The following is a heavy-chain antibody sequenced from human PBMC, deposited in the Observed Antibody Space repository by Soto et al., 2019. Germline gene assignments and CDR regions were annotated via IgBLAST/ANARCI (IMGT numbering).Heavy chain of an antibody. D-gene: IGHD4-17*01. Sequence: GGSLRLSCAASGLTFSNYGMHWVRQAPGKGLEWVAVIWYDGSNKYYADSVRGRFIISRDNSKNTLYLQMNSLRAEDTAVYYCARVHEDYDAPSGDWGQGTLVTVSS. V-gene: IGHV3-33*01. CDR2: IWYDGSNK. CDR3: ARVHEDYDAPSGD. CDR1: GLTFSNYG. J-gene: IGHJ4*02.